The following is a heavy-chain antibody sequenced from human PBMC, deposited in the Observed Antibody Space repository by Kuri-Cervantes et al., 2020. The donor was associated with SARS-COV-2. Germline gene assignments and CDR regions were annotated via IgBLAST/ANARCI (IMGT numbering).Heavy chain of an antibody. D-gene: IGHD3-3*01. CDR1: GFTFDDYA. CDR2: ISWNSGSI. J-gene: IGHJ6*03. CDR3: ARDGSQILEWLLQSYYYYMDV. Sequence: SLKISCAASGFTFDDYAMHWVRQAPGKGLEWVSGISWNSGSIGYADSVKGRFTISRDNAKNSLYLQMNSLRAEDTAVYYCARDGSQILEWLLQSYYYYMDVWGKGTTVTVSS. V-gene: IGHV3-9*01.